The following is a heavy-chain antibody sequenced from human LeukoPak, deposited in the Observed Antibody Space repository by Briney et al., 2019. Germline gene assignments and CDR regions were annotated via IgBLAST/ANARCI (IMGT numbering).Heavy chain of an antibody. CDR1: GGSVSSSRYY. Sequence: SETRSLTCPVSGGSVSSSRYYGGWIRRPPGKGLGWIGSIYYTGSTCCKRSLKTRVTISCAPSKSQISLKLSSVTAADTAVYFCARHKSFDYLSPIDSWGQGTLVTVSS. J-gene: IGHJ4*02. V-gene: IGHV4-39*01. CDR3: ARHKSFDYLSPIDS. D-gene: IGHD3-9*01. CDR2: IYYTGST.